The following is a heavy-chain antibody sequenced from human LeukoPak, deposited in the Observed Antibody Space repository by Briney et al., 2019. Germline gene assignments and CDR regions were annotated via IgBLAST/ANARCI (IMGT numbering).Heavy chain of an antibody. CDR2: IYYHGST. V-gene: IGHV4-61*01. D-gene: IGHD6-13*01. CDR1: GDPNSGLSNYK. J-gene: IGHJ4*02. CDR3: AREYSGFDY. Sequence: SETLSLTCTVSGDPNSGLSNYKWSWIRQPPGKGLEWIGYIYYHGSTNYNPSLRSRVTFSVDTSKNQFSLKLSSVSAADTAVYYCAREYSGFDYWGRGTLVTVSS.